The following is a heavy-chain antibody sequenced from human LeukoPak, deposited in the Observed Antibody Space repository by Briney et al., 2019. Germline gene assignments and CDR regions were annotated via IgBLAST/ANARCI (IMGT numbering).Heavy chain of an antibody. J-gene: IGHJ4*02. V-gene: IGHV3-30-3*01. CDR1: GFTFSSYA. D-gene: IGHD1-7*01. CDR2: ISYDGSKQ. CDR3: ARGTTYYFDY. Sequence: GRSLRLSCAASGFTFSSYAVHWVRQAPGKGLEWMAVISYDGSKQYYADSVKGRFTISRDNSKNTLYLQMNSLRAEDTAVFYCARGTTYYFDYWGQGTLVTVSS.